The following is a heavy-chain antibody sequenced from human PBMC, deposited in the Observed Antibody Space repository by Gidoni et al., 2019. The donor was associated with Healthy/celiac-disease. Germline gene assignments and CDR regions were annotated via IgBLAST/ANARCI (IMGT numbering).Heavy chain of an antibody. J-gene: IGHJ4*02. CDR2: ISSSSSYI. D-gene: IGHD3-10*01. V-gene: IGHV3-21*01. CDR3: ARYHYYGSGSYEY. CDR1: GFTFSSYS. Sequence: EVQLVESGGGLVKPGGSLSLSCAASGFTFSSYSMNWVRQAPGKGLEWVSSISSSSSYIYYADSVNGRFTISRDNAKNSLYLQMNSLRAEDTAVYYCARYHYYGSGSYEYWGQGTLVTVSS.